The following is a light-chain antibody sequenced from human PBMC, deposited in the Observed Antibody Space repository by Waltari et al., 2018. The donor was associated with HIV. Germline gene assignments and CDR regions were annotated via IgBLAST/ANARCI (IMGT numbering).Light chain of an antibody. CDR3: QVWDGRGDPVI. V-gene: IGLV2-14*01. CDR1: NSDIATYNY. Sequence: QSALTQPASVSGSPGQSITISCTGTNSDIATYNYVSWYQQHPGKAPKLMIYEVTKRPSGVSSRFSGSKSASTASLTISRAEAGDEADYYCQVWDGRGDPVIFGGGTKLAVV. CDR2: EVT. J-gene: IGLJ2*01.